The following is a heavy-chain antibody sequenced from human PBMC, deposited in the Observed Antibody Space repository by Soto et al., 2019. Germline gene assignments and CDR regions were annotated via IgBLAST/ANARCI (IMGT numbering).Heavy chain of an antibody. CDR1: GFTFRNYA. CDR3: SRSTSGWPLGVDY. CDR2: IWNDGTDK. V-gene: IGHV3-33*01. J-gene: IGHJ4*02. D-gene: IGHD6-19*01. Sequence: QVQLVESGGGVVQPGRSLRLSCAASGFTFRNYAMHWVRQAPGKGLEWVAVIWNDGTDKYYADPVKGRFTISSDNSKNTLYLQINSLRAEDTAVYYCSRSTSGWPLGVDYWGQGTLVTVSS.